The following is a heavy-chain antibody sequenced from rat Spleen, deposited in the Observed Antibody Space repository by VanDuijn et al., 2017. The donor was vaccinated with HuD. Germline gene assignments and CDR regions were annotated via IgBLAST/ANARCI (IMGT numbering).Heavy chain of an antibody. D-gene: IGHD1-1*01. CDR3: ARYYYSGEWYYFDY. V-gene: IGHV5-7*01. CDR2: IFYDGSST. CDR1: GFTFSDYN. Sequence: EVQLVETGGGLVQPGRSLKLSCAASGFTFSDYNMAWVRQAPKKGLEWVATIFYDGSSTYYRDSVKGRFTISRDNAKSSLYLQMNSLKSEDTATYYCARYYYSGEWYYFDYWGQGVMVTVSS. J-gene: IGHJ2*01.